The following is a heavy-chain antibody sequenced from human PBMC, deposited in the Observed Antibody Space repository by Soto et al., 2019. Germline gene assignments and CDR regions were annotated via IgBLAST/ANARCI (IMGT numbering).Heavy chain of an antibody. V-gene: IGHV1-2*04. D-gene: IGHD6-19*01. Sequence: GASVKGSCKGSWNTLTGYYIQLGRQAPGQGLEWMGWINPNSGGTNYAQKFQGWVTMTRDTSISTAYMELSRLRSDDTAVYYCALGIAVAGPYFDYWGQGTLVTVSS. J-gene: IGHJ4*02. CDR1: WNTLTGYY. CDR2: INPNSGGT. CDR3: ALGIAVAGPYFDY.